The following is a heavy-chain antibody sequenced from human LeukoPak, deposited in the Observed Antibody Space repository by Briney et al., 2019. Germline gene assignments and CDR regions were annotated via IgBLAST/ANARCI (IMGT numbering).Heavy chain of an antibody. CDR2: MNQDGSAK. D-gene: IGHD3-16*01. V-gene: IGHV3-7*01. CDR1: GFMFSDSW. Sequence: GGSLRLSCAASGFMFSDSWMSWVCQAPGKGLEWVANMNQDGSAKGYVDSVKGRFTISRDNARNSLYPQMSSLRPEDTAVYYCATYTHWVAGDVWGQGTTVTVSS. CDR3: ATYTHWVAGDV. J-gene: IGHJ6*02.